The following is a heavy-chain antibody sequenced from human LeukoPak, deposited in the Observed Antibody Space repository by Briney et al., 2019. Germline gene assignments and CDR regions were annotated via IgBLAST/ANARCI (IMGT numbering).Heavy chain of an antibody. J-gene: IGHJ4*02. CDR2: INTDGTST. Sequence: GGSLRLSCAASGFTLSSYWMHWVRQAPGKGLVWVSRINTDGTSTTYASSVKGRFIISRDNAKHTLYLQMNSLRAEDTAVYYCARHGFPSGLDYWGQGTLVTVSS. D-gene: IGHD2-21*01. V-gene: IGHV3-74*01. CDR3: ARHGFPSGLDY. CDR1: GFTLSSYW.